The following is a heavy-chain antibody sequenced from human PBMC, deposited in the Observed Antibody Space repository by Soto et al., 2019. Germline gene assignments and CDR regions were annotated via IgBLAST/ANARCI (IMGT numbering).Heavy chain of an antibody. Sequence: SETLSLTCTVSGGSISSGDYYWSWIRQPPGKGLEWIGYIYYSGSTYYNPSLKSRVTISVDTSKNQFSLNLSSVTAADTAVYYCARHRNYYYYGMDVWGQGTTVTVSS. CDR1: GGSISSGDYY. V-gene: IGHV4-30-4*01. CDR3: ARHRNYYYYGMDV. CDR2: IYYSGST. J-gene: IGHJ6*02.